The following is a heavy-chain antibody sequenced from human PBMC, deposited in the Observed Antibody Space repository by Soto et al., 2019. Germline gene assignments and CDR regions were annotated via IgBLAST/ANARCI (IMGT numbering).Heavy chain of an antibody. Sequence: PSETLSLTCAVSGGSISSGGYSWSWIRQPPGKGLEWIGYIHHSGSTYYNPSLKSRVAISVDRSKNQFSLKLSSVTAADTAVYYCARVKGEWELVFDYWGQGTLVTVSS. CDR1: GGSISSGGYS. J-gene: IGHJ4*02. D-gene: IGHD1-26*01. CDR2: IHHSGST. V-gene: IGHV4-30-2*01. CDR3: ARVKGEWELVFDY.